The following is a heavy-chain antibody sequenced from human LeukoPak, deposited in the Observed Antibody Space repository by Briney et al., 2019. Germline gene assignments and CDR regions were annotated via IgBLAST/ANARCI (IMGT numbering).Heavy chain of an antibody. CDR1: GFTFSSYA. CDR3: AKSLPYSRYRVQGYYAFDI. V-gene: IGHV3-23*01. Sequence: GGSLRLSCAASGFTFSSYAMSWVRQAPGKGLEWVSAISGSGGSTYYADSVKGRFTISRDNSKNTLYLQMNSLRAEDTAVYYCAKSLPYSRYRVQGYYAFDIWGQGTMVTVSS. D-gene: IGHD3-10*01. CDR2: ISGSGGST. J-gene: IGHJ3*02.